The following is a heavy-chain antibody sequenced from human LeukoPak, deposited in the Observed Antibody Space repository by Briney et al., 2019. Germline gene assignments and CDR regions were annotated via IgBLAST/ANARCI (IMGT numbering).Heavy chain of an antibody. V-gene: IGHV3-66*01. CDR3: VRDRWPGLGDF. Sequence: GGSLRLSCAASGFTVSDNYMSWVRQAPGKGLEWVSTVYSGGLTYYADPVKGRFTISRDNSKNALYLQMSSLRAEDTAVYYCVRDRWPGLGDFWGQGTTVTVSS. D-gene: IGHD6-19*01. CDR2: VYSGGLT. J-gene: IGHJ6*02. CDR1: GFTVSDNY.